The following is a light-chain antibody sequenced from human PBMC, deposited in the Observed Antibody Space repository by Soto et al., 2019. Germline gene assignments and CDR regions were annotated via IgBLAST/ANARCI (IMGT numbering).Light chain of an antibody. V-gene: IGKV3-15*01. CDR3: HQYGTAPIT. CDR2: GAS. Sequence: EIVMTQSPPTLSVSPGERATLSCRASQSISRNLAWFQQKPGQAPTLLIFGASTRAAGIPARFSGSGSGTEFTLTISRLEPEDFAVYYCHQYGTAPITFGQGTRLEI. J-gene: IGKJ5*01. CDR1: QSISRN.